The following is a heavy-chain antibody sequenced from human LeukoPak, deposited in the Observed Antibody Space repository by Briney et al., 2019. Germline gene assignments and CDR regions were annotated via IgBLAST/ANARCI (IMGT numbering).Heavy chain of an antibody. CDR2: IWYDGSNK. Sequence: PGRSLRLSCAASGFTFSSYGMHWVRQAPGKGLEWVAVIWYDGSNKYYADSVKGRFTISRDNSKNTLYLQMNSLRAEDTAVYYCAKGGTGGSSWYEGGVFDYWGQGTLVTVSS. CDR1: GFTFSSYG. D-gene: IGHD6-13*01. CDR3: AKGGTGGSSWYEGGVFDY. J-gene: IGHJ4*02. V-gene: IGHV3-33*06.